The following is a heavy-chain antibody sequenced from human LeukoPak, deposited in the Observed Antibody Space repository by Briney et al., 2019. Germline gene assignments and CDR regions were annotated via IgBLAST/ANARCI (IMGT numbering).Heavy chain of an antibody. J-gene: IGHJ3*02. V-gene: IGHV4-39*01. CDR3: ARAYYYDSSGYLSHDAFDI. CDR2: IYYSGST. CDR1: GGSLSSSSYY. D-gene: IGHD3-22*01. Sequence: SETLSLTCTVSGGSLSSSSYYWGWIRQPPGTGLEWIGSIYYSGSTYYNPSLKSRVTISVDTSKNQFSLKLSSVTAADTAVYYCARAYYYDSSGYLSHDAFDIWGQGTMVTVSS.